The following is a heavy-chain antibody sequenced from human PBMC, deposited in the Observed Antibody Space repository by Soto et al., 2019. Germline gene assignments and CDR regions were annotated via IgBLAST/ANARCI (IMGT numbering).Heavy chain of an antibody. J-gene: IGHJ6*02. V-gene: IGHV5-51*01. CDR1: GYSFTSYW. D-gene: IGHD5-18*01. CDR2: IYPGDSDT. CDR3: ARSFLASGYSYATDG. Sequence: GESLKISCKGSGYSFTSYWIGWVRQMPGKGLEWMGIIYPGDSDTRYSPSFQGQVTISADKSISTAYLQWSSLKASDTAMYYCARSFLASGYSYATDGWGQGPTGTV.